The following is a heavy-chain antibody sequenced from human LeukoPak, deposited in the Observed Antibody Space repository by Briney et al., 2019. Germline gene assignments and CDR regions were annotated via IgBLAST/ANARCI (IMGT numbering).Heavy chain of an antibody. CDR1: GGSIINSY. Sequence: SETLSLTCTVSGGSIINSYWSWIRQPPGKGLEWIGYISFGGSPNYSPSLKSRVTMSVDTPENQFSLKLSSVTAADTAVYYCARKGDVWGKGTTVTVSS. J-gene: IGHJ6*04. V-gene: IGHV4-4*09. CDR3: ARKGDV. CDR2: ISFGGSP.